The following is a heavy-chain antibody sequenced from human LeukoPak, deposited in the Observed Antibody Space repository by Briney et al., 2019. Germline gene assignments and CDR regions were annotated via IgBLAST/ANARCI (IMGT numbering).Heavy chain of an antibody. V-gene: IGHV3-66*02. CDR3: AQLPRS. CDR2: IYRDGST. D-gene: IGHD1-7*01. CDR1: GFTFSSYA. J-gene: IGHJ5*02. Sequence: PGGSLRLSCAASGFTFSSYAMHWVRQAPGKGLEWVSVIYRDGSTYYADSVQGRFTISRDNLKNTLYLQMDSLRIEDTAVYYCAQLPRSWGQGTLVTVSS.